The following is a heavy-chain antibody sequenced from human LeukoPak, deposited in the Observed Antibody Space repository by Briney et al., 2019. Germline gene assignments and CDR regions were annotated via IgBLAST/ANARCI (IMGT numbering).Heavy chain of an antibody. J-gene: IGHJ4*02. D-gene: IGHD3-16*01. Sequence: ASVKVSCKASGYTFISYAMNWVRQAPGQGLEWMGWIDTNTGNPTYAQGFTGRFVFSLDTSVTTVYLQISSLKAEDTAVYFCAGGVFWGVYGVECWGQGPLVTVS. CDR1: GYTFISYA. CDR3: AGGVFWGVYGVEC. CDR2: IDTNTGNP. V-gene: IGHV7-4-1*02.